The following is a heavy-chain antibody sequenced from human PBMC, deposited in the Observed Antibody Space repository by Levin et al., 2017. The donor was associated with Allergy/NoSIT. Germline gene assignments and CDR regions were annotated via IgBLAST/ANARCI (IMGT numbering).Heavy chain of an antibody. Sequence: LSLTCAASGFTFNNYAMSWVRQAPGKGLEWVSSISGSGEITRHAGSVKGRFTISRDNSKNTLYLQLSSLRAEDTALYFCAKEKLELTRFYYFGMDVWGLGTTVTVS. V-gene: IGHV3-23*01. CDR3: AKEKLELTRFYYFGMDV. CDR1: GFTFNNYA. D-gene: IGHD1-7*01. J-gene: IGHJ6*02. CDR2: ISGSGEIT.